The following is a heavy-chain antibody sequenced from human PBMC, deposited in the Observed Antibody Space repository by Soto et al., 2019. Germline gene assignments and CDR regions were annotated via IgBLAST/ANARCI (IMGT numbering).Heavy chain of an antibody. D-gene: IGHD2-15*01. V-gene: IGHV1-69*01. CDR1: GGTFSSYA. Sequence: QVQLVQSGAEVKKPGASVKVSCKASGGTFSSYAISWVRQAPGQGLEWMGGIIHIFGTANYAQKFQGRVTITADESTSTAYMELSSLRSEYTAVYYCARGYGSIVVVVAATRAFDIWGQGTMVTVSS. CDR2: IIHIFGTA. J-gene: IGHJ3*02. CDR3: ARGYGSIVVVVAATRAFDI.